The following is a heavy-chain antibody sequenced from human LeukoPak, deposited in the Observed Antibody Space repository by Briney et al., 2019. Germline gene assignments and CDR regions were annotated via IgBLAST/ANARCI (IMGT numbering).Heavy chain of an antibody. V-gene: IGHV1-46*01. D-gene: IGHD3-22*01. CDR2: INPSGGRT. Sequence: GASVKVSCKASGYTFTSYYMHWVRQAPGQGLEWMGIINPSGGRTSYAQKFQGRVTMTRDMSTSTVYMELSSLRSEDTAVYYCARDPKDETSGYYYFDSWGQGTLVTVSS. J-gene: IGHJ4*02. CDR1: GYTFTSYY. CDR3: ARDPKDETSGYYYFDS.